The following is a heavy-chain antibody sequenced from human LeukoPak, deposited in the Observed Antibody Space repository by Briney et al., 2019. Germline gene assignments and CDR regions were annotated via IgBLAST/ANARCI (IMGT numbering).Heavy chain of an antibody. Sequence: SETLSLTCAVYGGSFSGYYWSWIRQPPGKGLEWIGEINHSGSTNYNPSLKSRVTISVDTSKNQFSLKLSSVTAADTAVYYCARGPYCGGDCYLNSWYFDLWGRGTLVTVSS. CDR1: GGSFSGYY. D-gene: IGHD2-21*01. CDR3: ARGPYCGGDCYLNSWYFDL. CDR2: INHSGST. V-gene: IGHV4-34*01. J-gene: IGHJ2*01.